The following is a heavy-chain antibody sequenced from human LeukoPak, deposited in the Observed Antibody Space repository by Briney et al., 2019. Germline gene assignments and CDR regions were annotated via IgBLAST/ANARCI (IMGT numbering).Heavy chain of an antibody. Sequence: SQTLSLTCAVSGGSISSGGYSWSWIRQPPGTGLEWIGYIYHSGSTYYNPSLKSRVTISVDRSKNQFSLKLSSVTAADTAVYYCARAVVPAAIGAFDIWGQGTMVTVSS. J-gene: IGHJ3*02. CDR1: GGSISSGGYS. D-gene: IGHD2-2*01. V-gene: IGHV4-30-2*01. CDR3: ARAVVPAAIGAFDI. CDR2: IYHSGST.